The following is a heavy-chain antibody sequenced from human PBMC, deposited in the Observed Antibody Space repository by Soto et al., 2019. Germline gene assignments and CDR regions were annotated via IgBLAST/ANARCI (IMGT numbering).Heavy chain of an antibody. Sequence: QVQLEQSGAEVRKPGASVKVSCKTSGYTFTDFDINWVRQAPGQGLEWMGWMNPDNGNTGYAQSSQGRISMTGNTSLSTVYMELSSLRSDDTAVYFCARKAGLHNYYYLDVWGKGTTVTVAS. D-gene: IGHD6-19*01. CDR1: GYTFTDFD. CDR3: ARKAGLHNYYYLDV. J-gene: IGHJ6*03. CDR2: MNPDNGNT. V-gene: IGHV1-8*01.